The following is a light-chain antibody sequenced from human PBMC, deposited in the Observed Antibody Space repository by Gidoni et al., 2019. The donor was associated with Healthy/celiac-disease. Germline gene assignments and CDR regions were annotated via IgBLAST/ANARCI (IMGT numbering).Light chain of an antibody. V-gene: IGKV1-39*01. CDR3: QQSYSTPPFT. CDR1: QSISSY. CDR2: AAS. J-gene: IGKJ3*01. Sequence: RVTITCRASQSISSYLNWYQQKPGKAPKLLIYAASSLQSGVPSRFSGSGSGTDFTLTISSLQPEDFATYYCQQSYSTPPFTFGPGTKVDI.